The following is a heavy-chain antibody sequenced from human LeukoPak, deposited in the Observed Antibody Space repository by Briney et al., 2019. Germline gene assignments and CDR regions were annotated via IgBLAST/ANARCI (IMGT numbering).Heavy chain of an antibody. D-gene: IGHD6-25*01. CDR1: GGSISSYY. CDR2: IYYSGST. Sequence: SETLSLTCTVSGGSISSYYWSWIRQPPGKGLEWIGYIYYSGSTNYNPSLKSRVTISVDTSKNQFSLKLSSVTAADTAVYYCATASGSSLFDIWGQGTMVTVSS. CDR3: ATASGSSLFDI. J-gene: IGHJ3*02. V-gene: IGHV4-59*01.